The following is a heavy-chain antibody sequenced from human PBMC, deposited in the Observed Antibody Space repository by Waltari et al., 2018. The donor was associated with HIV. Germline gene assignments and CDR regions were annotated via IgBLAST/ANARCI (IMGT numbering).Heavy chain of an antibody. CDR2: TRYQTDAGTT. CDR3: ASEAHKGERQFSS. CDR1: GLTVSDAW. D-gene: IGHD2-15*01. J-gene: IGHJ1*01. V-gene: IGHV3-15*01. Sequence: EVQLVEPGRGLVKPGEFLRLPCAVSGLTVSDAWLSWVRQAPGKGLGCVGRTRYQTDAGTTAYAAPVSARCTTTSIAAKITLCLDMNGLNIKISGVDYDASEAHKGERQFSSCGKGTLVTVAS.